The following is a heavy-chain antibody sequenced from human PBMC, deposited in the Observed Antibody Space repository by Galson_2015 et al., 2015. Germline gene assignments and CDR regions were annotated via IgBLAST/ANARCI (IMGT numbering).Heavy chain of an antibody. Sequence: QSGAEVKKPGESLKISCKTSGYTFTDYWIGWVRQMPGKGLEWMGIIYPADSDTIFSTSFQGQVTMSADKSINTAYLQWSSLKASDSAMYYCVRRAVCATVWYLRPSGHRAQGSLMTVSS. CDR3: VRRAVCATVWYLRPSGH. V-gene: IGHV5-51*03. CDR1: GYTFTDYW. CDR2: IYPADSDT. J-gene: IGHJ1*01. D-gene: IGHD3-16*01.